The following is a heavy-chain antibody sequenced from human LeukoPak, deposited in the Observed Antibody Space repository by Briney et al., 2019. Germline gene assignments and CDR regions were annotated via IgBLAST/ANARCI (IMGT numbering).Heavy chain of an antibody. CDR3: ARTMVRGVGYYYYMDV. CDR1: GYTFTSYD. V-gene: IGHV1-8*01. CDR2: MSPNSGNT. J-gene: IGHJ6*03. D-gene: IGHD3-10*01. Sequence: ASVKVSCKASGYTFTSYDTNWVRQATGQGLEWMGWMSPNSGNTGYAQKFQGRVTMTRNTSISTAYMELSSLRSEDTAVYYCARTMVRGVGYYYYMDVWGKGTTVTISS.